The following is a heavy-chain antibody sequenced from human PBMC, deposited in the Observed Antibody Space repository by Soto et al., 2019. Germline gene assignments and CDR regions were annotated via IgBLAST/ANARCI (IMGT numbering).Heavy chain of an antibody. CDR3: ARDATGTTMGYYYYGMDV. V-gene: IGHV3-72*01. CDR1: GFTFSDHY. D-gene: IGHD1-1*01. J-gene: IGHJ6*02. Sequence: GGSLRLSCAASGFTFSDHYMDWVRQAPGKGLEWVGRTRNKANSYTTEYAASVKGRFTISRDDSKNSLYLQMNSLKTEDTAVYYCARDATGTTMGYYYYGMDVWGQGTTVTVSS. CDR2: TRNKANSYTT.